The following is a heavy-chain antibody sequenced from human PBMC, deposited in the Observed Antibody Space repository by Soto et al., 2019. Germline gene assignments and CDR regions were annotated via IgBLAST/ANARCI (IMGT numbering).Heavy chain of an antibody. J-gene: IGHJ6*03. V-gene: IGHV3-7*01. D-gene: IGHD6-6*01. Sequence: GGSLRLSCAASGFTFSSYWMSWVRQAPGKGLEWVANIKQDGSEKYYVDSVKGRFTISRDNAKNSLYLQMNSLRAEDTAVYYCAREVTYSSSSRDYYYYMDVWGKGTTVTVSS. CDR1: GFTFSSYW. CDR2: IKQDGSEK. CDR3: AREVTYSSSSRDYYYYMDV.